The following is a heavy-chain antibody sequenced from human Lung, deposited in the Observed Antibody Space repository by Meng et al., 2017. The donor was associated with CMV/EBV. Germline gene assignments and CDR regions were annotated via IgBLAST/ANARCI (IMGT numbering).Heavy chain of an antibody. V-gene: IGHV1-69*08. Sequence: QVQLVQSGAEVKKPGSSVKVSCKASGGTFSSYTISWVRQAPGQGLEWMGGLIPVLNKAKSAPRFQDRVTFTADETTTTAYMELSSLTFEGTAVYFCARGRGNQPLFDFWGQGTLVTVSS. J-gene: IGHJ4*02. CDR3: ARGRGNQPLFDF. D-gene: IGHD2/OR15-2a*01. CDR2: LIPVLNKA. CDR1: GGTFSSYT.